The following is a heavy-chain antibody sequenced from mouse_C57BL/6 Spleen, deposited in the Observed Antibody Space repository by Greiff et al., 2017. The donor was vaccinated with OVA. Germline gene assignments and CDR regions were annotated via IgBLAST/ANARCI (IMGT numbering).Heavy chain of an antibody. CDR2: INPSTGGT. J-gene: IGHJ2*01. V-gene: IGHV1-43*01. CDR3: ARSGDEGYFDY. CDR1: GYSFTGYY. Sequence: VQLQQSGPELVKPGASVKISCKASGYSFTGYYMHWVKQSSEKSLEWIGEINPSTGGTSYNQKFKGKATLTVDKSSSTAYMQLQSLTSEDSAVYYYARSGDEGYFDYWGQGTTLTVSS. D-gene: IGHD3-1*01.